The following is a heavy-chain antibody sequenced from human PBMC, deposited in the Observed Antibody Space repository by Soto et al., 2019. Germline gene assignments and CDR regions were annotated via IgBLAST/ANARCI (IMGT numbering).Heavy chain of an antibody. V-gene: IGHV4-59*01. CDR2: IYYSGST. D-gene: IGHD3-22*01. Sequence: PSETLSLTCTVSGGSISSYYWSWIRQPPGKGLEWIGYIYYSGSTNYNPSLKSRVTISVDTSKNQFSLKLGSVTAADTAVYYCAGVVTYYYDSSGYSPSYNWFDPWGQGTLVTVSS. CDR3: AGVVTYYYDSSGYSPSYNWFDP. J-gene: IGHJ5*02. CDR1: GGSISSYY.